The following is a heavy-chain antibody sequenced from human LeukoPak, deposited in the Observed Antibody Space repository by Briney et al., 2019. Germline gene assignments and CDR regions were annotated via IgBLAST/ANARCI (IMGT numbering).Heavy chain of an antibody. Sequence: GGSLRLSCAASGFTFSSYEMKWVRQAPGKGLEWVSDITSSGNTIYYADSVKGRFTISRDNAKNSLYLQMNSLRAEDTAVYYCARLTTMTTTGGPFDYWGQGTLVTVSS. D-gene: IGHD4-17*01. CDR3: ARLTTMTTTGGPFDY. V-gene: IGHV3-48*03. CDR2: ITSSGNTI. J-gene: IGHJ4*02. CDR1: GFTFSSYE.